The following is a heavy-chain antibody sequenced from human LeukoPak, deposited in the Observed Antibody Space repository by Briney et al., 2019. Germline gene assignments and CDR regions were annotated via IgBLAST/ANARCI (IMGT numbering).Heavy chain of an antibody. CDR1: GFTFSNYA. J-gene: IGHJ4*02. Sequence: GGSLRLSCAASGFTFSNYAMHWVCQAPGKGQEWVAVISYDGSKKDYADSEKGRFTISRDNSKNPLYLQMNSLRAEDTAVYYCATYYDILTGSSIGGYFDHWGQGTLVTVSS. CDR3: ATYYDILTGSSIGGYFDH. V-gene: IGHV3-30*04. CDR2: ISYDGSKK. D-gene: IGHD3-9*01.